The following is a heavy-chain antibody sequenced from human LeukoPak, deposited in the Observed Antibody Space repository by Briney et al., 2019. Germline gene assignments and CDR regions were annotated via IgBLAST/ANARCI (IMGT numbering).Heavy chain of an antibody. D-gene: IGHD4-23*01. V-gene: IGHV3-23*01. Sequence: GGSLRLSCAASGFTFSSYAMSWVRQAPGKGLEWVSAISTSSGSTYYADSVKGRLTVSRDNSKSTLYLQLKTLRAEDTAIYYCAKMEDRLGNSAFDFWGQGTLVTVSS. CDR2: ISTSSGST. J-gene: IGHJ4*02. CDR1: GFTFSSYA. CDR3: AKMEDRLGNSAFDF.